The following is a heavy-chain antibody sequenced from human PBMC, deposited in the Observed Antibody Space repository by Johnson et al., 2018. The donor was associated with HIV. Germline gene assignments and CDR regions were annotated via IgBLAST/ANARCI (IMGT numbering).Heavy chain of an antibody. CDR2: ISYAGSNK. CDR3: GRGGGDCGGYCFLGALDI. D-gene: IGHD2-21*01. CDR1: GFTFSSYA. J-gene: IGHJ3*02. Sequence: QMQLVESGGGLVQPGGSLRLSCAASGFTFSSYAMHWVRQAPGKGLEWVAVISYAGSNKYYADSVKGRFTISTDHAKNSLYLQMNRLRAEDTARYYCGRGGGDCGGYCFLGALDIWGQGTMVTVSS. V-gene: IGHV3-30-3*01.